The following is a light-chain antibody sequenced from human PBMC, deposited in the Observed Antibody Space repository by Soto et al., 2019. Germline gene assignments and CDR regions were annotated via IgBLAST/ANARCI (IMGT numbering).Light chain of an antibody. J-gene: IGKJ2*01. CDR1: QSVYNNY. Sequence: EIVLTQSPATLSLSPGERATLSCRASQSVYNNYLAWYQQKPGQTPRLLVNGASNSATGIPDRFSGGGSGTDFTLSISSLEPGDFAVCCCQQYGLPPRSFGRGTRVEIK. CDR3: QQYGLPPRS. V-gene: IGKV3-20*01. CDR2: GAS.